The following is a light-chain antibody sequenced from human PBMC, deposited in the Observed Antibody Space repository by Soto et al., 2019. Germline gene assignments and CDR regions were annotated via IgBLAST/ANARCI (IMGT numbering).Light chain of an antibody. Sequence: IVVTKSAATLSLSPWKRATLSCRASQKISNYLIWSQQKPGQAPRLLSEDVSNRAAGIPASVSGSGAGTDGTLTISSLEPADVAVEYCQQRSNSPRTFGQGTKVDIK. CDR3: QQRSNSPRT. V-gene: IGKV3-11*01. CDR2: DVS. J-gene: IGKJ1*01. CDR1: QKISNY.